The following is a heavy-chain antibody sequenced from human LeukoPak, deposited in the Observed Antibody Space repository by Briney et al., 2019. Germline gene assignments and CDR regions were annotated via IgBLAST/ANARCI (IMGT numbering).Heavy chain of an antibody. CDR1: GFTFSSYA. Sequence: GGSLRLSYAASGFTFSSYAMSWVRQAPGKGLEWVSAISGSGGSTYYADSVKGRFTISRDNSKNTLYLQMNSLRAEDTAVYYCAKGGDSSSWYVYFDYWGQGTLVTVSS. D-gene: IGHD6-13*01. CDR2: ISGSGGST. J-gene: IGHJ4*02. CDR3: AKGGDSSSWYVYFDY. V-gene: IGHV3-23*01.